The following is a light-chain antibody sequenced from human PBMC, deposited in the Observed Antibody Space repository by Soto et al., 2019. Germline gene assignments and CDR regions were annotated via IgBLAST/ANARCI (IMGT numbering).Light chain of an antibody. CDR2: EVS. CDR1: SSDVGSYNR. CDR3: ASYTTHTARFV. J-gene: IGLJ1*01. Sequence: QSVLTQPPSVSGSPGQSVTIPCTGTSSDVGSYNRVSWYHQAPGTAPRLMIYEVSNRPSGVPDRFSGSKSGNTASLTISGLQAEDEADYYCASYTTHTARFVFGTETKVTVL. V-gene: IGLV2-18*02.